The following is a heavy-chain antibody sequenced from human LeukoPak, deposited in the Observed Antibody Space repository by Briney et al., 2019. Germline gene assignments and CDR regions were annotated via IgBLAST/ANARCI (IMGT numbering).Heavy chain of an antibody. V-gene: IGHV4-39*01. CDR2: IYYSGST. CDR3: ARRIAAAEVWFDP. Sequence: SETLSLTCTVSGGSISSSSYYWGWIRQPPGKGLEWIGSIYYSGSTYYNPSLKSRVTISVDTSKNQFSLKLNSVTAADTAVYYCARRIAAAEVWFDPWGKGTLVTVSS. J-gene: IGHJ5*02. D-gene: IGHD6-13*01. CDR1: GGSISSSSYY.